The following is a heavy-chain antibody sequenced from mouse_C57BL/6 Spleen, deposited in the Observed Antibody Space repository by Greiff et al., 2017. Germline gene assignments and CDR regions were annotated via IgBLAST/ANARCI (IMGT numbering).Heavy chain of an antibody. CDR1: GYTFTDYY. CDR3: ARDRYYAMDY. V-gene: IGHV1-26*01. Sequence: EVQLQQSGPELVKPGASVKISCKASGYTFTDYYMNWVKQSHGKSLEWIGDINPNNGGTSYNQKFKGKATLTVDKSSSTAYMELRSLTSEDSAVYYCARDRYYAMDYWGQGTSVTVSS. J-gene: IGHJ4*01. CDR2: INPNNGGT.